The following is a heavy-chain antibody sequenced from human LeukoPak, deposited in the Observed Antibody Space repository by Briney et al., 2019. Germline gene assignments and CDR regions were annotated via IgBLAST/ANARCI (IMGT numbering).Heavy chain of an antibody. CDR2: IRSKAYGGTT. D-gene: IGHD2-2*01. CDR3: TRDARRGSSTSCPSDY. V-gene: IGHV3-49*04. CDR1: GFTFGDYA. Sequence: GGSLRPSCTASGFTFGDYAMSWVRQAPGKGLEWVGFIRSKAYGGTTEYAASVKGRFTISRDDSKSIAYLQMNSLKTEDTAVYYCTRDARRGSSTSCPSDYWGQGTLVTVSS. J-gene: IGHJ4*02.